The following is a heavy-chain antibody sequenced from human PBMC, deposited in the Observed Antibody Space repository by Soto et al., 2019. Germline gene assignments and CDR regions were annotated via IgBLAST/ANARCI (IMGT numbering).Heavy chain of an antibody. CDR1: GYIFTSYG. CDR2: ISPYDDNT. J-gene: IGHJ6*02. CDR3: ARGGCYDSSASRNYHYYGMDV. Sequence: QVQVVQSGGEVKEPGASVRVSCKTSGYIFTSYGITWVRQAPGQGLEWLGWISPYDDNTNYAQNLQGRVRMSTDTSTRTAYMELRNLRSDDTAVYYCARGGCYDSSASRNYHYYGMDVWGQGTTITVS. D-gene: IGHD3-22*01. V-gene: IGHV1-18*01.